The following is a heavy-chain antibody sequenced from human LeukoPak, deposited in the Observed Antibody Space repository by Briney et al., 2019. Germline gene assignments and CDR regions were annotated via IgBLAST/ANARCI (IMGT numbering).Heavy chain of an antibody. CDR3: ARAGDGTHYGMDV. D-gene: IGHD1-1*01. J-gene: IGHJ6*02. CDR1: GGSFSGYY. CDR2: INHSGST. Sequence: SETLSLTCAVYGGSFSGYYWSWIRQPPGKGLEWIGEINHSGSTNYNPSLKSRVTISVDTSKNQFSLKLSSVTAADTAVYYCARAGDGTHYGMDVWGQGTTVTVSS. V-gene: IGHV4-34*01.